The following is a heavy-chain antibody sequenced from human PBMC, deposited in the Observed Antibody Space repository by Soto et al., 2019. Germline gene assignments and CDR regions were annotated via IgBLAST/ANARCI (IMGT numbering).Heavy chain of an antibody. V-gene: IGHV1-18*01. J-gene: IGHJ6*02. CDR1: GDTFTRCG. D-gene: IGHD2-2*01. CDR3: YAADFYYYGMDV. CDR2: ISAYNAKT. Sequence: QVQLVQSGAEVKKPGASVKVSCKASGDTFTRCGISWVRQAPGQGLEWMGWISAYNAKTDYAQKFQGRVTLTTDTSTSTAYMELRSLRSDDTAVYYCYAADFYYYGMDVWGQGTTVTVSS.